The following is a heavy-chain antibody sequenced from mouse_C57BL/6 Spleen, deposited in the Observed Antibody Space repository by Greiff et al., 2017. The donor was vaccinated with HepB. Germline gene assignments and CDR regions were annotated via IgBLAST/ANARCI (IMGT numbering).Heavy chain of an antibody. CDR1: GYTFTSYW. V-gene: IGHV1-61*01. CDR2: IYPSDSET. J-gene: IGHJ2*01. Sequence: QVHVKQPGAELVRPGSSVKLSCKASGYTFTSYWMDWVKQRPGQGLEWIGNIYPSDSETHYNQKFKDKATLTVDKSSSTAYMQLSSLTSEDSAVYYCARRRDYFDYWGQGTTLTVSS. CDR3: ARRRDYFDY.